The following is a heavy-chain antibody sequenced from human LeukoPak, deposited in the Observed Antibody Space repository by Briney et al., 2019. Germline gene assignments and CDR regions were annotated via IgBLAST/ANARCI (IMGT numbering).Heavy chain of an antibody. D-gene: IGHD1-26*01. CDR1: GYTFTSYA. V-gene: IGHV7-4-1*02. J-gene: IGHJ4*02. Sequence: ASVKVSCKASGYTFTSYAMNWVRQAPGQGLEWMGWINTNTGNPTYAQGFTGRFVFSLDTSVSTAYLQISSLKAEDTAVYYCARDSSEWGLLVPPHFDYWGQGTLVTVSS. CDR3: ARDSSEWGLLVPPHFDY. CDR2: INTNTGNP.